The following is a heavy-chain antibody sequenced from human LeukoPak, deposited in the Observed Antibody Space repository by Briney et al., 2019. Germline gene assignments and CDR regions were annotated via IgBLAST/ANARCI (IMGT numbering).Heavy chain of an antibody. J-gene: IGHJ4*02. CDR3: ARGVYIAAAQYGY. CDR2: IYYSRTT. Sequence: SETLSLTCTVSGGSISSYYWSWIRQPPGKGREWIGYIYYSRTTNYNPSLKSRVTISVDTSKNQFSLKLSSVTAADTAVYYCARGVYIAAAQYGYWGQGTLVTVSS. V-gene: IGHV4-59*01. CDR1: GGSISSYY. D-gene: IGHD6-13*01.